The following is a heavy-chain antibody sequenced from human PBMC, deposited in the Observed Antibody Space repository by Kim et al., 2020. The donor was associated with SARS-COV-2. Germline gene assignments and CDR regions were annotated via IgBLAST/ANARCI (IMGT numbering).Heavy chain of an antibody. V-gene: IGHV4-61*01. J-gene: IGHJ4*02. Sequence: SETLSLTCTVSGGSVTSVTYYWSWIRQPPGKGLEWIAYIYYSGNTNYNPSLKSRVTISSDMSKNQFSLKLSSVTAADTAVYYCARVVAAGRSLIDFWGQGTLVTVSS. CDR1: GGSVTSVTYY. CDR2: IYYSGNT. D-gene: IGHD6-13*01. CDR3: ARVVAAGRSLIDF.